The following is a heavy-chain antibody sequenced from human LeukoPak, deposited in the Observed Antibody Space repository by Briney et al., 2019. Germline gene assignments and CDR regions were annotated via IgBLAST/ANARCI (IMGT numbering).Heavy chain of an antibody. J-gene: IGHJ6*03. Sequence: KASQTLSLTCTVSGGSISSGSYYWSWIRQPPGKGLEWIGSISYSGSTNYNPSLKSRLTISVDTSKNQFSLKLSSATAADTAVYYCARDLRDIVVVPAHGVSYYYYYMDVWGKGTTVTVSS. CDR3: ARDLRDIVVVPAHGVSYYYYYMDV. V-gene: IGHV4-61*01. CDR2: ISYSGST. D-gene: IGHD2-2*01. CDR1: GGSISSGSYY.